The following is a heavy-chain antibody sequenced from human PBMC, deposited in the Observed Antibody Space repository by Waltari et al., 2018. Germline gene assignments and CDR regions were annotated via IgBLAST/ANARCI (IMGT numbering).Heavy chain of an antibody. Sequence: QVQLQQWGAGLLKPSETLSLTCAVYGGSFSGYYWSWIRQPPGKGLEWIGEINHSGSTNCNPSLKSRVTISVDTSKNQFSLKLSSVTAADTAVYYCARRRGYCSGGSCYSHYYYGMDVWGQGTTVTVSS. V-gene: IGHV4-34*01. CDR2: INHSGST. D-gene: IGHD2-15*01. CDR3: ARRRGYCSGGSCYSHYYYGMDV. J-gene: IGHJ6*02. CDR1: GGSFSGYY.